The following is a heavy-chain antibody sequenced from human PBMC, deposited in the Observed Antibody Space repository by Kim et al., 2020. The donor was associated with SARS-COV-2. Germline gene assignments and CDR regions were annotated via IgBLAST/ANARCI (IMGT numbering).Heavy chain of an antibody. D-gene: IGHD6-19*01. CDR1: GGSISSSSFS. CDR2: IYYIGST. Sequence: SETLSLTCTVSGGSISSSSFSWGWIRQPPGKGLEWIGSIYYIGSTYYNPSLKSRVTISVDTSKNQFSLKLSSVTAADTAVYYGAKPFSGWNTGYDYWGQGTLVTVSS. J-gene: IGHJ4*02. V-gene: IGHV4-39*01. CDR3: AKPFSGWNTGYDY.